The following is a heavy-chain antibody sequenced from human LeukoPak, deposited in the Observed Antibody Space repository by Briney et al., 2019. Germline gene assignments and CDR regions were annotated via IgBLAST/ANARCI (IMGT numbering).Heavy chain of an antibody. CDR3: ARFDGAMVSGDY. Sequence: GASVKVSCKASGYTFTGYYMHWVRQAPGQGRGWMGRINPNSGGTNYAQKFQGRVTMTRDTSISTAYMEMSRLRSDDTAVYYCARFDGAMVSGDYWGQGTLVTVSS. J-gene: IGHJ4*02. D-gene: IGHD5-18*01. CDR1: GYTFTGYY. CDR2: INPNSGGT. V-gene: IGHV1-2*06.